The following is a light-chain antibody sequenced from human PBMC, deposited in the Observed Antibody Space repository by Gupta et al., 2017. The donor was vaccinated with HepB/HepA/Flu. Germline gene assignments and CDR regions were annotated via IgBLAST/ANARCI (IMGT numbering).Light chain of an antibody. CDR3: QVWDSSSNPWA. J-gene: IGLJ3*02. Sequence: SYMLTQPPSVSLAPGKTATITCGGDNIGNRAVHWYQQKPGQAPILIIYYNNDRPSGIPDRFSGSNSGNTATLTINRVEAGDEADYYCQVWDSSSNPWAFGGGTKLTVL. CDR1: NIGNRA. V-gene: IGLV3-21*01. CDR2: YNN.